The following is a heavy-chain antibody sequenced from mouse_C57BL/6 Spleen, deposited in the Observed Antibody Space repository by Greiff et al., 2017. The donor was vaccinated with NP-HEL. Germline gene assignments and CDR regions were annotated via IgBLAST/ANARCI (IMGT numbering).Heavy chain of an antibody. CDR2: IWRGGST. CDR3: AKIRGSSYDYAMDY. D-gene: IGHD1-1*01. J-gene: IGHJ4*01. CDR1: GFSLTSYG. Sequence: QVQLQQSGPGLVQPSQSLSITCTVSGFSLTSYGVHWVRQSPGKGLEWLGVIWRGGSTDYNAAFMSRLSITKDNSKSQVFFKMNSLQADDTAIYYCAKIRGSSYDYAMDYWGQGTSVTVSS. V-gene: IGHV2-5*01.